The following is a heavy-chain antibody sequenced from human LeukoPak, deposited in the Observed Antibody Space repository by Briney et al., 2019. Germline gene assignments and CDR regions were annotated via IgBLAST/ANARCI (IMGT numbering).Heavy chain of an antibody. V-gene: IGHV4-34*01. CDR1: GGSLRGYY. D-gene: IGHD5-24*01. CDR3: ARGLSATTEQNWFDP. Sequence: SETVSLTCGVYGGSLRGYYGRWMRQPPGKGLEWIGEINHSGSTNYNPSLKTRATISVDTSKNQFSLKLSSVTAADTAVYYCARGLSATTEQNWFDPWGQGTLVTVSS. CDR2: INHSGST. J-gene: IGHJ5*02.